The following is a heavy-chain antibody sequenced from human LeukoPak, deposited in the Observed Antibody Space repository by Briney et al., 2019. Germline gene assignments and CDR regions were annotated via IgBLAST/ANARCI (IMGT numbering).Heavy chain of an antibody. V-gene: IGHV3-23*01. CDR2: ISGSGGST. CDR1: GFTFSSFS. D-gene: IGHD3-10*01. Sequence: PGGSLRLSCAASGFTFSSFSMNWVRQAPGKGLEWVSAISGSGGSTYYADSVKGRFTISRDNSKNTLYLQMNSLRAEDTAVYYRAKTGPMVRGVITPEGYWGQGTLVTVSS. J-gene: IGHJ4*02. CDR3: AKTGPMVRGVITPEGY.